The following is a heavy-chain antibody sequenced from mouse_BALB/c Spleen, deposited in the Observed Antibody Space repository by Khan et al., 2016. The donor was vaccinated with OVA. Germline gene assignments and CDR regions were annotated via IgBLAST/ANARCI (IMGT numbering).Heavy chain of an antibody. V-gene: IGHV14-3*02. J-gene: IGHJ3*01. CDR3: VTGHGIYYGHYWLAY. D-gene: IGHD2-1*01. CDR2: IYPANGNT. CDR1: GFNFKDTF. Sequence: VQLQQSGAELVKPGASVKLSCTASGFNFKDTFIHWVIQRPEQGLEWIGRIYPANGNTYYDPKFKGKASLTAATSSSTAYLQLSSLTSEDSAVYYVVTGHGIYYGHYWLAYWGQGALVTVSA.